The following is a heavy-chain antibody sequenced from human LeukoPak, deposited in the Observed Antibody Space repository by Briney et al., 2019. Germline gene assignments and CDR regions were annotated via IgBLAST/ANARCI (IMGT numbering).Heavy chain of an antibody. Sequence: ASVKVSCKASGGTFSSYAISWVRQAPGQGLEWMVGIIPIFGTANYAQKFQGRVTITADESTSTAYMELSSLRSEDTAVYYCARDYYGSGSYYKPFDYWGQGTLVTVSS. CDR3: ARDYYGSGSYYKPFDY. J-gene: IGHJ4*02. V-gene: IGHV1-69*13. D-gene: IGHD3-10*01. CDR1: GGTFSSYA. CDR2: IIPIFGTA.